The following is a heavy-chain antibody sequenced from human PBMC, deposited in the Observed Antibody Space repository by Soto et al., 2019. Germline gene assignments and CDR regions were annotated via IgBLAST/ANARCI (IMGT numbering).Heavy chain of an antibody. CDR3: ARMASFGSLNWFDP. CDR1: GYIFTNND. J-gene: IGHJ5*02. V-gene: IGHV1-8*01. D-gene: IGHD5-18*01. CDR2: MNPGSGDT. Sequence: ASVKVSCKASGYIFTNNDVSWVRQATGQGLEWMGWMNPGSGDTGYAQKFQGRVTMTRNISIATAYMELSSLRADDTAIYYCARMASFGSLNWFDPWGQGTLVTVS.